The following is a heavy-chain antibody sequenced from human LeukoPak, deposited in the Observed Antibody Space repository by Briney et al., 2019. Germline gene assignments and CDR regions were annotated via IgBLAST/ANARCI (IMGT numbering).Heavy chain of an antibody. Sequence: GGSLRLSCAASGFTVSSSYISWVRQAPGKGLEWVSIIYSDGNTNFADSVRGRFTISRDNPKNMVYLQMSSLRADDTALYYCAKSWGGGSGWYHFDSWCQGALVTVSS. D-gene: IGHD6-19*01. J-gene: IGHJ4*02. CDR2: IYSDGNT. CDR1: GFTVSSSY. V-gene: IGHV3-66*01. CDR3: AKSWGGGSGWYHFDS.